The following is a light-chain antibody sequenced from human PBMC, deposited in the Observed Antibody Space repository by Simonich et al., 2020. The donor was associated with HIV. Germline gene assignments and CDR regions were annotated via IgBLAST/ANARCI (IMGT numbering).Light chain of an antibody. CDR2: DAS. CDR1: QSVSSY. V-gene: IGKV3-11*01. CDR3: QQRSNWPPSLT. Sequence: EIVLTQSPATLSLSPGERATPSCRASQSVSSYLAWYQQKPGQAPRLLIYDASNRATGIPSRCSGSESGTDFTRTISSLEPEDFAVYYCQQRSNWPPSLTFGGGTKVEIK. J-gene: IGKJ4*01.